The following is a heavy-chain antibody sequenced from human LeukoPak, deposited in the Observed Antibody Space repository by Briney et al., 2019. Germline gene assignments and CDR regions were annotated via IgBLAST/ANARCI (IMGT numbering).Heavy chain of an antibody. Sequence: ASVKVSCKASGYTFTGYYMHWVRQAPGQGLEWMGWINPNSGGTNYAQRFQGRVTMTRDTSISIAYMELSRLRSDDTAVYYCARATQDNYYYYYMDVWGKGTTVTVSS. J-gene: IGHJ6*03. CDR1: GYTFTGYY. CDR3: ARATQDNYYYYYMDV. CDR2: INPNSGGT. V-gene: IGHV1-2*02.